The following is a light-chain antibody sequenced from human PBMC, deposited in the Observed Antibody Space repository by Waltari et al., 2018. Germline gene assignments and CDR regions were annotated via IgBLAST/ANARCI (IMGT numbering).Light chain of an antibody. CDR1: QSVLYSSNNKNY. J-gene: IGKJ1*01. V-gene: IGKV4-1*01. CDR2: WAS. CDR3: QQYYSART. Sequence: DIVMTQSPDSLAVSLGDRATINCKSSQSVLYSSNNKNYLAWYQQKPGQPPKLLISWASTRESGVPDRFSGSGSGTDFTLTISSLQAEDVAVYYCQQYYSARTFGQGTKVEI.